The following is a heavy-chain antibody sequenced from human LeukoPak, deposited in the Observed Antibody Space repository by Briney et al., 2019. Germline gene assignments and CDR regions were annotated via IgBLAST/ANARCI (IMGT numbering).Heavy chain of an antibody. CDR3: ARALGGGSGSYYNLYYFDY. J-gene: IGHJ4*02. CDR2: INHSGST. CDR1: GGSFSGYY. V-gene: IGHV4-34*01. Sequence: SETLSLTCAVYGGSFSGYYWSWIRQPPGKGLEWIGEINHSGSTNYNPSLKSRVTISVGTSKNQFSLKLSSVTAADTAVYYCARALGGGSGSYYNLYYFDYWGQGTLVTVSS. D-gene: IGHD3-10*01.